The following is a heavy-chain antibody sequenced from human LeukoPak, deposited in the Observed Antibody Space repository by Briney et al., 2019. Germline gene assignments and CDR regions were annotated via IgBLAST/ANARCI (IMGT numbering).Heavy chain of an antibody. CDR1: EFTFSSYT. CDR3: AREVATQAIQYYFDY. D-gene: IGHD2-15*01. V-gene: IGHV3-21*01. Sequence: SGGSLRLSCAASEFTFSSYTMHWVRQAPGKGLEWVSSISSSSSYIYYADSMKGRFTISRDNAKNSLYLQMNSLRAEDTAVYYCAREVATQAIQYYFDYWGQGTLVTVSS. J-gene: IGHJ4*02. CDR2: ISSSSSYI.